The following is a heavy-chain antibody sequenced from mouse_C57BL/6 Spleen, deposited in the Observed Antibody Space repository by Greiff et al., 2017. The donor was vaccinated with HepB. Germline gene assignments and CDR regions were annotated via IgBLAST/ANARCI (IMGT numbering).Heavy chain of an antibody. V-gene: IGHV1-50*01. CDR1: GYTFTSYW. D-gene: IGHD3-2*02. J-gene: IGHJ2*01. CDR2: IDPADSYT. Sequence: VQLQQPGAELVKPGASVKLSCKASGYTFTSYWMPWVKQRPGQGLEWIGEIDPADSYTNYNQKFKGKATLTVDTSSSTAYMQLSSLTSEDSAVYYCARKAPYYFDYWGQGTTLTVSS. CDR3: ARKAPYYFDY.